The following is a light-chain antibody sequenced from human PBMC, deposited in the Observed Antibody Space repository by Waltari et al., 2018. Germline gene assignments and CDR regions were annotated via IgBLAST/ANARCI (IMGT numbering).Light chain of an antibody. Sequence: DIQMTQSPSSLSASVGERVPITCQASDEIRNFLNWYHQKPGEAPKVLIYDASNLEMGVPSRFGGSGFGTDFTLTISSLQPEDVGTYYCQQYDNVVRTFGGGTKVEIK. CDR3: QQYDNVVRT. V-gene: IGKV1-33*01. CDR2: DAS. CDR1: DEIRNF. J-gene: IGKJ4*01.